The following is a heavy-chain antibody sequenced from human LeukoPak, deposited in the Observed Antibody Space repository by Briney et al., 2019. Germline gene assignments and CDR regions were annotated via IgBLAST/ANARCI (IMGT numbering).Heavy chain of an antibody. J-gene: IGHJ5*02. V-gene: IGHV4-39*07. CDR3: ARGRIAARRTNWFDP. Sequence: SSETLSLTCTVSGGSINSGDYYWVWIRQPPGKGLEWIGSIYYSGSTSYNPSLKSRVTMTVDTSKSQFSLKLSSVTAADTAVYYCARGRIAARRTNWFDPWGQGTLVTVSS. CDR2: IYYSGST. CDR1: GGSINSGDYY. D-gene: IGHD6-6*01.